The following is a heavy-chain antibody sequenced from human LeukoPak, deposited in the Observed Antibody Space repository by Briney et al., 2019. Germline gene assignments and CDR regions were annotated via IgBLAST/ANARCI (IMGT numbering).Heavy chain of an antibody. D-gene: IGHD3-10*01. V-gene: IGHV3-30*02. Sequence: GGSLRLSCAASGFTFSSYGMHWVRQAPGKGLEWVAFIRYDGSNKYYADSVKGRFTISRDNSKNTLYLQMNSLGAEDTAVYYCAKDRATHGSGSYYPFDYWGQGTLVTVSS. CDR1: GFTFSSYG. CDR3: AKDRATHGSGSYYPFDY. CDR2: IRYDGSNK. J-gene: IGHJ4*02.